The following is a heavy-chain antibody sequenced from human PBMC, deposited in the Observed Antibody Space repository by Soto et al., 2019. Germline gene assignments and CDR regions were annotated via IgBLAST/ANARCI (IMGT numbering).Heavy chain of an antibody. Sequence: EVQLVESGGGLVKPGGSLRLSCAASGFTFSNAWMSWVRQAPGKGLEWVGRIKSKTDGGTTDYAAPVKGRFTISRDDSKNTLYLQMNSLKTEDTAVYYCTTGSGWYGPFDYWGQGTLVTVSS. J-gene: IGHJ4*02. CDR2: IKSKTDGGTT. V-gene: IGHV3-15*01. CDR1: GFTFSNAW. D-gene: IGHD6-19*01. CDR3: TTGSGWYGPFDY.